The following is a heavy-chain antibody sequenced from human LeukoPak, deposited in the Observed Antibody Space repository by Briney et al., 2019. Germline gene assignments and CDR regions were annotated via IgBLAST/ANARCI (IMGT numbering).Heavy chain of an antibody. CDR2: INPSSGVA. D-gene: IGHD6-13*01. CDR3: ARSSPPTYYHFYYYVDV. V-gene: IGHV1-2*02. Sequence: ASVKVSCKASGYTFTGYYIHWVRQAPGQGLEWMGWINPSSGVAKYAQNFQGRVIMTTDTSVSTAYMELSSLRSDDTAVYYCARSSPPTYYHFYYYVDVWGKGSTVTVSS. CDR1: GYTFTGYY. J-gene: IGHJ6*03.